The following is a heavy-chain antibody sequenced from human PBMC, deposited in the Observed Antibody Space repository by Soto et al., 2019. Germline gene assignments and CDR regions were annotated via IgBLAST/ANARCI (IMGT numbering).Heavy chain of an antibody. CDR2: ISSSGTVT. V-gene: IGHV3-11*04. J-gene: IGHJ4*02. CDR1: GFTFRDYD. D-gene: IGHD6-25*01. Sequence: QVQLVESGGGLVRPGGSLRLSCAASGFTFRDYDMSWIRQAPGKGLEWVSCISSSGTVTYYADSVKGRFTISRDNAKNSLYVEMNSLRVEDTAVYYCAREKRANGYFDYWGQGTLVTVSS. CDR3: AREKRANGYFDY.